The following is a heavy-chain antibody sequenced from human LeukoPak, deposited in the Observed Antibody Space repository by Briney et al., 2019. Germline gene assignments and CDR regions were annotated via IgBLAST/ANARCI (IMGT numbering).Heavy chain of an antibody. Sequence: SETLSLTCTVSGVSISSYYWSWLRQPPGKGLEGVGFIYYTGSTNYNPSLKSRVTITVETSKNQFALKLSSVPAADTAVYYCARDAFCGGDCYSGFDYWGQGTLVTVSS. J-gene: IGHJ4*02. CDR1: GVSISSYY. D-gene: IGHD2-21*02. V-gene: IGHV4-59*01. CDR3: ARDAFCGGDCYSGFDY. CDR2: IYYTGST.